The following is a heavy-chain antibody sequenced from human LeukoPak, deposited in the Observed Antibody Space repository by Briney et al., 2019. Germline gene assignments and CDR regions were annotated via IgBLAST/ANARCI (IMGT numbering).Heavy chain of an antibody. Sequence: PSETLSLTCAVYGGSFSGYYWSWIRQPAGKGLEWIGRIYTSGSTNYNPSLKSRVTMSVDTSKNQFSLKLSSVTAADTAVYYCARYPWVADAFDIWGQGTMVTVSS. CDR2: IYTSGST. D-gene: IGHD7-27*01. J-gene: IGHJ3*02. CDR1: GGSFSGYY. CDR3: ARYPWVADAFDI. V-gene: IGHV4-59*10.